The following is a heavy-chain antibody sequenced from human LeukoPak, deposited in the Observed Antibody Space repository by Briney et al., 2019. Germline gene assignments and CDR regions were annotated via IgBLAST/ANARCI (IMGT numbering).Heavy chain of an antibody. CDR3: ARLRRDINDWYADDC. D-gene: IGHD6-19*01. CDR1: GGSVNTYY. J-gene: IGHJ4*02. Sequence: SETLSPTCSVSGGSVNTYYWSWIRQSAGKGLEWIGRISITEGTNYNPSLKSRVSMSVDASKNQVSLKLGSVTAADTAAYYCARLRRDINDWYADDCWGQGTLVTVSS. V-gene: IGHV4-4*07. CDR2: ISITEGT.